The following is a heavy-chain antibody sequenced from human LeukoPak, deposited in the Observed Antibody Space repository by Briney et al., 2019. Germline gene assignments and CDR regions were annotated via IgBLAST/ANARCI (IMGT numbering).Heavy chain of an antibody. CDR3: GRRSGYYLKSDNWFDP. V-gene: IGHV4-59*08. J-gene: IGHJ5*02. CDR2: IYYSGST. Sequence: SETLSLTCAVYGGSFSGYYWSWIRQPPGKGLEWIGYIYYSGSTNYNPSLKSRVTISVDTSKNQFSLKLSSVTAADTAVYYCGRRSGYYLKSDNWFDPWGQGTLVTVSS. D-gene: IGHD3-22*01. CDR1: GGSFSGYY.